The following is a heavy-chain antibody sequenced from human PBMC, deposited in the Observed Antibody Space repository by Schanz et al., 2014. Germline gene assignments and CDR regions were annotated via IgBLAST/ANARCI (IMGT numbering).Heavy chain of an antibody. CDR1: GFTFSTHA. Sequence: QVQLVESGGGVVQPGRSLRLSCAASGFTFSTHAMHWVRQAPGKGLEWVSALSEGGGGTHYADSVRGRFTISRDNFKGALYLQMNSLRAEDTAVYYCARPALWFGDNCFDPWGQGTLVTVSS. J-gene: IGHJ5*02. D-gene: IGHD3-10*01. CDR3: ARPALWFGDNCFDP. V-gene: IGHV3-NL1*01. CDR2: LSEGGGGT.